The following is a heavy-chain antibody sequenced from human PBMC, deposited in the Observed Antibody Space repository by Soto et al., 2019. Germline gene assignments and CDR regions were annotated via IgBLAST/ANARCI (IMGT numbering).Heavy chain of an antibody. CDR3: ARDYSDLAYCGGDCSPFYYYYGMDV. D-gene: IGHD2-21*02. CDR1: GFTFSSYS. Sequence: GGSLRLSCAASGFTFSSYSMNWVRQAPGKGPEWVSSISSSSSYIYYADSVKGRSTISRDNAKNSLYLQMNSLRAEDTAVYYCARDYSDLAYCGGDCSPFYYYYGMDVWGQGTTVTVSS. V-gene: IGHV3-21*01. CDR2: ISSSSSYI. J-gene: IGHJ6*02.